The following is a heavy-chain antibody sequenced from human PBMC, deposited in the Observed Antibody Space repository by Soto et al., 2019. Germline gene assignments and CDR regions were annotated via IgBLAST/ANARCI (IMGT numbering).Heavy chain of an antibody. CDR2: ISSNGGST. Sequence: GGSLRLSCSASGFTFSSYAMHWVRQAPGKGLEYVSAISSNGGSTYYADSVKGRFTISRDNSKNILYLQMNSLRAEDTAVYYCVRGDGDYNDGNGYLARHWGQGTLVTVSS. CDR1: GFTFSSYA. J-gene: IGHJ4*02. D-gene: IGHD5-18*01. CDR3: VRGDGDYNDGNGYLARH. V-gene: IGHV3-64D*06.